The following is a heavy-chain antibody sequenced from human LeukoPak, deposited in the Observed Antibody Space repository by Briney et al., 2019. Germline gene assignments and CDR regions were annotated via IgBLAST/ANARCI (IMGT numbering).Heavy chain of an antibody. CDR2: MNPNSGNT. CDR1: GYTFTSYD. Sequence: GASVEVSCKASGYTFTSYDINWVRQATGQGLEWMGWMNPNSGNTGYAQKFQGRVTMTRNTSISTAYMELSSLRSEDTAVYYCARVEGYSSSWYGYYYGMDVWGQGTTVTVSS. J-gene: IGHJ6*02. D-gene: IGHD6-13*01. CDR3: ARVEGYSSSWYGYYYGMDV. V-gene: IGHV1-8*01.